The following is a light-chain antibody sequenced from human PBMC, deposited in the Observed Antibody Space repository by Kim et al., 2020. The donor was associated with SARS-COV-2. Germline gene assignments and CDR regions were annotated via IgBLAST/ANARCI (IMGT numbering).Light chain of an antibody. J-gene: IGLJ2*01. CDR2: DVT. V-gene: IGLV2-11*01. CDR3: CSYAGSVV. CDR1: SSDVGSYNY. Sequence: PVQSVTISCTGTSSDVGSYNYVSWYQQHPGKAPKLIIYDVTKRPSGVPDRFSGSKSGNTASLTISGLQAEDEADYYCCSYAGSVVFGGGTKLTVL.